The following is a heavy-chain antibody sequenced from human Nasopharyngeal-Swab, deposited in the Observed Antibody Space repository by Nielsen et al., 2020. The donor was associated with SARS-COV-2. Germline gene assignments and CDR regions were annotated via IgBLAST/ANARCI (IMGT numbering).Heavy chain of an antibody. CDR2: ISYDGSNK. D-gene: IGHD3-10*01. Sequence: WIRQPPGKGLEWVAAISYDGSNKYYADSVKGRFTISRDNSKNTLHLQMNSLRAEDTAVYYCARDGFQLWFGELGSGDAFDIWGQGTMVTVSS. V-gene: IGHV3-30-3*01. J-gene: IGHJ3*02. CDR3: ARDGFQLWFGELGSGDAFDI.